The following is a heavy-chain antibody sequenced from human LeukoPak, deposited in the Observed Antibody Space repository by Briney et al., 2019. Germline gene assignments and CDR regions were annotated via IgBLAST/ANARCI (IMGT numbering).Heavy chain of an antibody. D-gene: IGHD2-2*01. CDR3: AREKREGYCSSTSCLVFDY. Sequence: SETLSLTCTVSGGSISSSSYYWGWIRQPPGKGLEWIGSIYYSGSTNYNPSLKSRVTISVDTSKNQFSLKLSSVTAADTAVYYCAREKREGYCSSTSCLVFDYWGQGTLVTVSS. J-gene: IGHJ4*02. CDR1: GGSISSSSYY. CDR2: IYYSGST. V-gene: IGHV4-39*07.